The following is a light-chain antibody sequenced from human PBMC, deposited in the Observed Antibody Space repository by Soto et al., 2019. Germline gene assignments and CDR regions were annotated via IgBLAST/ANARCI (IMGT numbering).Light chain of an antibody. V-gene: IGKV3-15*01. CDR1: QYVSNK. J-gene: IGKJ5*01. Sequence: EVVLTQSPATLSVSPGETATLSCRASQYVSNKVAWYQQKPGQAPSLLILGASTRATGVPARFSGSGSGTEFTLTISSLQSEDFAVYYCQQYYDWPITFGQGTRLEIK. CDR3: QQYYDWPIT. CDR2: GAS.